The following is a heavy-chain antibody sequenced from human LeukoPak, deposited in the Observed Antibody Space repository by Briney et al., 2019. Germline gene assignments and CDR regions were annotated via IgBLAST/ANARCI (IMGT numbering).Heavy chain of an antibody. J-gene: IGHJ3*02. CDR1: GGSISSGGYY. CDR2: IYYSGST. Sequence: PSETLSLTCTVSGGSISSGGYYWSWIRQHPGKGLEWIGYIYYSGSTYYNPSLKSRVTISVDTSKNQFSLKLSSVTAADTAVYYCARNGYYYDSSAHANRRAFDIWGQGTMVTVSS. D-gene: IGHD3-22*01. CDR3: ARNGYYYDSSAHANRRAFDI. V-gene: IGHV4-31*03.